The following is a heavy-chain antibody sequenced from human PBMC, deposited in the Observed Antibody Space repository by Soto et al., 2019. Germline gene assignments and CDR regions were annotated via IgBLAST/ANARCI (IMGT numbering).Heavy chain of an antibody. CDR1: GFTFNNYG. V-gene: IGHV3-23*01. Sequence: GGSLRLSCAASGFTFNNYGMSWVRQAPGKGLEWVSAITDSGGSTYYPDSVKGRFTISRDNSKNTVYLQMNSLRAEDTAVYYCAKAATVVTLYHFDYWGQGTLVTVSS. CDR3: AKAATVVTLYHFDY. CDR2: ITDSGGST. D-gene: IGHD4-17*01. J-gene: IGHJ4*02.